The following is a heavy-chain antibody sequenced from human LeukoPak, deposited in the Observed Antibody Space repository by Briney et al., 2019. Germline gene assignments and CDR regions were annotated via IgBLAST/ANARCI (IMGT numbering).Heavy chain of an antibody. CDR1: GGTFSSYA. Sequence: SVKVSCKASGGTFSSYAISWVRQAPGQGLEWMGGIIPIFGTANYAQKFQGRVTITADESTSTAYMELSSLRSEDTAVYYCARDEGGSSAFDYWGQGTLVTVSS. V-gene: IGHV1-69*01. J-gene: IGHJ4*02. D-gene: IGHD6-6*01. CDR3: ARDEGGSSAFDY. CDR2: IIPIFGTA.